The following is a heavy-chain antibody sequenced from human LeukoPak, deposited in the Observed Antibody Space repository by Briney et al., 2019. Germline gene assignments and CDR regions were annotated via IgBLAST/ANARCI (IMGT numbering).Heavy chain of an antibody. J-gene: IGHJ3*02. Sequence: PSETLSLTCTVSGGPISSSSYYWGWIRQPPGKGLEWIGSIYYSGSTYYNPSLKSRVTISVDTSKNQFSLKLSSVTAADTAVYYCASLFVVVPAAIPLDAFDIWGQGTMVTVSS. D-gene: IGHD2-2*01. CDR2: IYYSGST. CDR3: ASLFVVVPAAIPLDAFDI. CDR1: GGPISSSSYY. V-gene: IGHV4-39*01.